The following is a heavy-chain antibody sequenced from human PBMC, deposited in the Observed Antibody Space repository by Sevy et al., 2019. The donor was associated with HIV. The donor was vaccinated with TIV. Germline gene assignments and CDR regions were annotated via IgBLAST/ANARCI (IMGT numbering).Heavy chain of an antibody. D-gene: IGHD2-15*01. CDR3: ARFVGYCSGGRCSIIDF. V-gene: IGHV3-30*04. CDR1: GFSLSDHA. J-gene: IGHJ4*02. CDR2: ISYNGRNQ. Sequence: HGGSLRLSCAASGFSLSDHAVSWVRQTPGKGLEWLAVISYNGRNQYYADSVKGRFTISKDDSNNTLYLQLNSLRAEDTAVYYCARFVGYCSGGRCSIIDFWGQGTLVTVSS.